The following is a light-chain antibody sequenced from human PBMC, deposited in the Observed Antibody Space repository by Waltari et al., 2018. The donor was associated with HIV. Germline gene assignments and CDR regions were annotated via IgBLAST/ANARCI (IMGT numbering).Light chain of an antibody. CDR2: PNN. CDR1: SSNIGSNT. V-gene: IGLV1-44*01. Sequence: QSVLTQPPSASGTPGQRVTISCSGSSSNIGSNTVNWSQQLPGTAPKLLVYPNNQRPSGVPDRFSGSRSGTSASLAISWLQSEDEADYYCATWDDSLNGVIFGGGTTLTVL. CDR3: ATWDDSLNGVI. J-gene: IGLJ2*01.